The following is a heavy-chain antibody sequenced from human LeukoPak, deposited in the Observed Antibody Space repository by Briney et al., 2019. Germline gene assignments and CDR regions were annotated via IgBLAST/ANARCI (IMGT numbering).Heavy chain of an antibody. CDR3: ARVHYDILTGYSYFDY. D-gene: IGHD3-9*01. Sequence: ASVKVSCKGSGHTFTSDFVHWVRQAPGQGLEWMGWISAYNDNTNYAQKLQGRVTMTTDTSTSTAYMELRSLRSDDTAVYYCARVHYDILTGYSYFDYWGQGTLVTVSS. CDR1: GHTFTSDF. CDR2: ISAYNDNT. J-gene: IGHJ4*02. V-gene: IGHV1-18*04.